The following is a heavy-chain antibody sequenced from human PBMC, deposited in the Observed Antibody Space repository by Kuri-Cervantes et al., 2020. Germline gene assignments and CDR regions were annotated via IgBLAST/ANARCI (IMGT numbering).Heavy chain of an antibody. CDR2: ISYDGSNK. Sequence: LSLTCAASGFTFSSYGMHWVRQAPGKGLEWVAVISYDGSNKYYADSVKGRFTISRDNSKNTLYLQMNSLRAEDTAVYYCAKDSIRSKGQLVLWGTNYYYYYGMDVWGQGTTVTVSS. V-gene: IGHV3-30*18. CDR1: GFTFSSYG. J-gene: IGHJ6*02. CDR3: AKDSIRSKGQLVLWGTNYYYYYGMDV. D-gene: IGHD6-6*01.